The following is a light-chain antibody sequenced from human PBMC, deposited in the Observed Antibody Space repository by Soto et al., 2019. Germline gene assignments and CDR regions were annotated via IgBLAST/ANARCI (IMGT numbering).Light chain of an antibody. CDR3: QHRVHGPT. J-gene: IGKJ4*01. CDR1: QSVSSY. Sequence: EIVLTQSPATLSLSLGERATLSCRAGQSVSSYLGWYQQKPGQAPRLIMSDVTKRATGVPARFSGSGSGTDFTLTISSLEPEDFAVYYCQHRVHGPTFGGGTTVEIK. CDR2: DVT. V-gene: IGKV3-11*01.